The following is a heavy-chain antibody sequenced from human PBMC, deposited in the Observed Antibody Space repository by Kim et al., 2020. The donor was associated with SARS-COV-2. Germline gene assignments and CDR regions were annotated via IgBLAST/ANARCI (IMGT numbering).Heavy chain of an antibody. D-gene: IGHD6-19*01. Sequence: GGSLRLSCAASGFTFSDYYMSWIRQAPGKGLEWVSYISSSGSTIYYADSVKGRFTISRDNAKNSLYLQMNSLRAEDTAVYYCASGLSGYSSGWYYFDYWGQGTLDTVSS. CDR3: ASGLSGYSSGWYYFDY. CDR2: ISSSGSTI. V-gene: IGHV3-11*01. J-gene: IGHJ4*02. CDR1: GFTFSDYY.